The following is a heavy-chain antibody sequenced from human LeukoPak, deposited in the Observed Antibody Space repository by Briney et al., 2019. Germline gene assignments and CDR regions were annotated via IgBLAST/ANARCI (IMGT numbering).Heavy chain of an antibody. CDR2: ISAYNVNT. J-gene: IGHJ6*02. D-gene: IGHD3-9*01. CDR1: GYTLTSYG. Sequence: GASVKVSCKASGYTLTSYGISWVRQAPGQGLEWMGWISAYNVNTNYAQKLQGRVTMTTDTSTSTAYMELRSLRSDDTAVYYCARELDVLRYFDWLLWAASGMDVWGQGTTVTVSS. CDR3: ARELDVLRYFDWLLWAASGMDV. V-gene: IGHV1-18*01.